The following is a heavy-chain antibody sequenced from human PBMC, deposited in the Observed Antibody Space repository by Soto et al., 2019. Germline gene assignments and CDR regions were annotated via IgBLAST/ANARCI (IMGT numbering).Heavy chain of an antibody. CDR1: GFTFSSYA. V-gene: IGHV3-23*01. CDR3: AKDFPYYDSSGYYFQPT. Sequence: LRLSCAASGFTFSSYAMSWVRQAPGKGLEWVSAISGSGGSTYYADSVKGRFTISRDNSKNTLYLQMNSLRAEDTAVYYCAKDFPYYDSSGYYFQPTWGQGTLVTVSS. CDR2: ISGSGGST. D-gene: IGHD3-22*01. J-gene: IGHJ5*02.